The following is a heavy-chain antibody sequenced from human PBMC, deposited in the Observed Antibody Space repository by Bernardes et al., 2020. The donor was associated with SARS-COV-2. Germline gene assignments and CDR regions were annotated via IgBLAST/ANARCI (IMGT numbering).Heavy chain of an antibody. D-gene: IGHD2-2*02. V-gene: IGHV4-59*08. CDR3: ARGIVIVPAAIHYYYYGMDV. J-gene: IGHJ6*02. Sequence: SETLSLTCTVSGGSIGTYYWSWIRQPPGKGLGWIGYIYDSGSTNYNPSLKSRVTISVDTSKNQFSLNLSSVTAADTAMYYCARGIVIVPAAIHYYYYGMDVWGQGTTVTVSS. CDR2: IYDSGST. CDR1: GGSIGTYY.